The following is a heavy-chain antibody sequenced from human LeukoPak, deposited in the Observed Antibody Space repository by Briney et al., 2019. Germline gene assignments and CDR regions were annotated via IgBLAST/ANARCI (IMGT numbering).Heavy chain of an antibody. CDR2: ISYDGSNK. J-gene: IGHJ6*02. D-gene: IGHD6-13*01. CDR1: GFTFSSYA. Sequence: HTGGSLRLSCAASGFTFSSYAMHWVRQAPGKGLEWVAVISYDGSNKYYADPVKGRFTISRDNSKNTLYLLMNSLRAEDTAVYYCARATYSSSWYMITDYYYYGMDVWGQGTTVTVSS. V-gene: IGHV3-30*04. CDR3: ARATYSSSWYMITDYYYYGMDV.